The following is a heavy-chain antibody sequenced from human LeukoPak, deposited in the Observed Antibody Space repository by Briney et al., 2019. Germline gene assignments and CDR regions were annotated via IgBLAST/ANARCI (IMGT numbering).Heavy chain of an antibody. Sequence: PGGSLRLSCAASGFTFRNYGMHWVRQAPGKGLEWVAVISYDGSNKYYADSVKGRFTISRDNSKNTLCLQMNSLRAEDTAVYYCARAPFIAVAGNLDYWGQGTLVTVSS. D-gene: IGHD6-19*01. CDR1: GFTFRNYG. CDR3: ARAPFIAVAGNLDY. CDR2: ISYDGSNK. V-gene: IGHV3-30*03. J-gene: IGHJ4*02.